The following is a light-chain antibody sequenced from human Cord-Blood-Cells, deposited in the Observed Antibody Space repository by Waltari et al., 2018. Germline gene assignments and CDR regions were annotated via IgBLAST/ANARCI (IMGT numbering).Light chain of an antibody. CDR2: AAS. CDR1: QSVSSY. CDR3: QQRSNWPPWT. J-gene: IGKJ1*01. Sequence: EIVLTQSPATLSLSPGERATLSCRASQSVSSYLAWSQQKPGQAPRLLSYAASNRATGIPARFSGSGSGTDFTLTISSLEPEDFAVYYCQQRSNWPPWTFGQGTKVEIK. V-gene: IGKV3-11*01.